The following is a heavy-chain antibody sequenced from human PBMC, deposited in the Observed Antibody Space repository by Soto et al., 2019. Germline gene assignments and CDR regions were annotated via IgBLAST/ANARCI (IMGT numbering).Heavy chain of an antibody. J-gene: IGHJ4*02. Sequence: ASVKVSCKASGYTFSSYAMHWVRQAPGQRLEWMGWINAGYGNTKSSQKFQDRVTISRDISASTAYMELTSLRSEDTAVYYCARDTGDGTFDFWGQGTLVTVSS. CDR1: GYTFSSYA. V-gene: IGHV1-3*01. D-gene: IGHD7-27*01. CDR3: ARDTGDGTFDF. CDR2: INAGYGNT.